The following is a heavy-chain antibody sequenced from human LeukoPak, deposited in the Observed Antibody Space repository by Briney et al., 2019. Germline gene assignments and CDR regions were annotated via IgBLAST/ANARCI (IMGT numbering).Heavy chain of an antibody. V-gene: IGHV3-21*04. CDR2: ISSSSSYI. J-gene: IGHJ4*02. D-gene: IGHD3-22*01. Sequence: KPGGSLRLSCAASGFTFSSYSMNWVRQAPGKGLEWVSSISSSSSYIYYADSVKGRFTISRDNAKNSLYLQMNSLRAEDTALYYCARVNYYDGSGYYYFDYWGQGTLVTVSS. CDR1: GFTFSSYS. CDR3: ARVNYYDGSGYYYFDY.